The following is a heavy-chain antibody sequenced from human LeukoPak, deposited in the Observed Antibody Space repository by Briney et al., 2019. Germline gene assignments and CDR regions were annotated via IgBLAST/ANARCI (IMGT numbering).Heavy chain of an antibody. J-gene: IGHJ3*02. Sequence: KASETLSLTCTVSGGSISSGRYYWSWIRQPAGKGLEWIGRIYTSGSTNYNPSLKSRVTISVDTSKNQFSLKLSSVTAADTAVYYCARHFRGEWLRYFDWLRGTMIHAFDIWGQGTMVTVSP. D-gene: IGHD3-9*01. CDR3: ARHFRGEWLRYFDWLRGTMIHAFDI. CDR1: GGSISSGRYY. V-gene: IGHV4-61*02. CDR2: IYTSGST.